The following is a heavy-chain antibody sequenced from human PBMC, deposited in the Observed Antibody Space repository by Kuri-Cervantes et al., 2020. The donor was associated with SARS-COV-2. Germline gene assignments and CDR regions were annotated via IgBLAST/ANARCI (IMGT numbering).Heavy chain of an antibody. Sequence: SETLSLTCTVSGGSISSGDYYWSWIRQPPGKGLEWIGYIYYSGRTYYNPSLKSRVTISVDTSKNQFSLKLSSVTAADTAVYYCARDSGITGTFDYWGQGTLVTVSS. V-gene: IGHV4-30-4*01. CDR1: GGSISSGDYY. CDR2: IYYSGRT. J-gene: IGHJ4*02. D-gene: IGHD1-20*01. CDR3: ARDSGITGTFDY.